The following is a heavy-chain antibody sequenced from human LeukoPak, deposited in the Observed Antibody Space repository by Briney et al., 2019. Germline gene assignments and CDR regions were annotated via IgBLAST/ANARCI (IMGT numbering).Heavy chain of an antibody. CDR3: ARDSTDMVSYYFDY. V-gene: IGHV3-33*01. CDR1: GFTFSSYG. CDR2: IWYDGSNK. Sequence: GRSLRLSCAASGFTFSSYGIHWVRQAPGKGLEWVAVIWYDGSNKYYADSVKGRFTISRDNSKNTLYLQMNSLRAEDTAVYYCARDSTDMVSYYFDYWGQGALVTVSS. D-gene: IGHD5-18*01. J-gene: IGHJ4*02.